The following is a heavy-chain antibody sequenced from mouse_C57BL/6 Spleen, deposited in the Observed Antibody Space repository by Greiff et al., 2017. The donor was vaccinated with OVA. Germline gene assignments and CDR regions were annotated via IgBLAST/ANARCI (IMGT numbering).Heavy chain of an antibody. Sequence: LVKPGASVKMSCKASGYTFTDYNMHWVKQSHGKSLEWIGYINPNNGGTSYNQKFKGKATLTVNKSSSTAYMELRSLTSEDSAVYYCASFDYDVGAMDYWGQGTSVTVSS. CDR1: GYTFTDYN. J-gene: IGHJ4*01. D-gene: IGHD2-4*01. CDR2: INPNNGGT. V-gene: IGHV1-22*01. CDR3: ASFDYDVGAMDY.